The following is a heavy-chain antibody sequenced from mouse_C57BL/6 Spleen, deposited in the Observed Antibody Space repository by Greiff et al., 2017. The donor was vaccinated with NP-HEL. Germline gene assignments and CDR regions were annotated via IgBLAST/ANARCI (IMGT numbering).Heavy chain of an antibody. CDR2: FYPGSGSI. CDR1: GYTFTEYT. Sequence: VQLQQSGAELVKPGASVKLSCKASGYTFTEYTIHWVKQRSGQGLEWIGWFYPGSGSIKYNEKFKDKATLTADKSSSTVYMELSRLTSEDSAVYVCASSLYYDYDRAWFAYWGQGTLVTVSA. V-gene: IGHV1-62-2*01. D-gene: IGHD2-4*01. CDR3: ASSLYYDYDRAWFAY. J-gene: IGHJ3*01.